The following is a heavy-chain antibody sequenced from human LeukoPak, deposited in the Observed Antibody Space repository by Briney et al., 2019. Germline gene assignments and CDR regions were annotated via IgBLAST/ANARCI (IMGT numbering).Heavy chain of an antibody. CDR3: AREAMVRGVIDY. Sequence: SETLSLTCTVSGGSISSYYWSWIRQPPGKGLEWIGYIYYSGSTNYNPSLKSRVTISVDTSKNQFSLKLSSVTAADTAVYYCAREAMVRGVIDYWGREPWSPSPQ. CDR2: IYYSGST. D-gene: IGHD3-10*01. CDR1: GGSISSYY. V-gene: IGHV4-59*01. J-gene: IGHJ4*02.